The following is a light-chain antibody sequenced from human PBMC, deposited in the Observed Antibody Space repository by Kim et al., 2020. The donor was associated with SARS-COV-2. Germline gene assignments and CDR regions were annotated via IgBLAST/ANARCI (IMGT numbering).Light chain of an antibody. CDR1: KLGDKY. Sequence: PGQTASITCSGEKLGDKYACWYQQKPGQSPVLVIYQDSKRPSGIPERFSGSNSGNTATLTISGTQAMDEADYYCQAWDSSTANVVFGGGTQLTVL. CDR2: QDS. J-gene: IGLJ2*01. V-gene: IGLV3-1*01. CDR3: QAWDSSTANVV.